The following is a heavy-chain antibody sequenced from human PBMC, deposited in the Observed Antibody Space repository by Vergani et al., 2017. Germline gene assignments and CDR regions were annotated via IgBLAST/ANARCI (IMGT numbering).Heavy chain of an antibody. V-gene: IGHV1-69*01. Sequence: QVQLVQSGAEVKKPGSSVKVSCKASGGTFSSYAISWVRQAPGQGLEWMGGIIPIFGTANYAQKFKGRVTITTDESTSPAYMELSSLISEDTAVYYCASHDYGSNGGRDDRWGRGTLVTVSS. J-gene: IGHJ2*01. CDR1: GGTFSSYA. CDR2: IIPIFGTA. CDR3: ASHDYGSNGGRDDR. D-gene: IGHD4-17*01.